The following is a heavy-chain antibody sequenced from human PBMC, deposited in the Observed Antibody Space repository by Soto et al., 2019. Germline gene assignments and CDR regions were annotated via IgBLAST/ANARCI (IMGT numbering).Heavy chain of an antibody. J-gene: IGHJ2*01. Sequence: QVHLQQWGAGLLKPSETLSLTCAVYGGSFSGYYWSWIRQPPGKGLEWIGEINHSGSTNFNPSLKSRVSISVDTSKKQFSLKLSSVTAADTAVYYCADHLKTTMTVYWDFDLWGRGTLVTVSS. CDR2: INHSGST. CDR1: GGSFSGYY. V-gene: IGHV4-34*01. D-gene: IGHD4-17*01. CDR3: ADHLKTTMTVYWDFDL.